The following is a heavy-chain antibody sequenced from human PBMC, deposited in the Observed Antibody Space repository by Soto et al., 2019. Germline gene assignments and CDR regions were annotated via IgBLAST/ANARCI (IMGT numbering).Heavy chain of an antibody. Sequence: GSLRLSCAASGFTFSSYAMSWVRQAPGKGLEWVSSISGSDGSTYYADSVKDRFTISRDNAKNTLYLQMNSLTAEDTGVYYCARRIRYKYGMHVWGQATTVTVSS. CDR3: ARRIRYKYGMHV. CDR2: ISGSDGST. CDR1: GFTFSSYA. J-gene: IGHJ6*01. V-gene: IGHV3-23*01. D-gene: IGHD1-1*01.